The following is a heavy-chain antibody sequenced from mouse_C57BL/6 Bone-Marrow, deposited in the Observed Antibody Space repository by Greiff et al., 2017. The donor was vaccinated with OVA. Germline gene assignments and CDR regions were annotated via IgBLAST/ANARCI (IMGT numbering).Heavy chain of an antibody. CDR2: INPNYGTT. Sequence: EVKLVESGPELVKPGASVKISCKASGYSFTDYNMNWVKQSHGKSLEWIGVINPNYGTTSYNQKFKGKATLTVDQSSSTAYMQLNSLTSEDSAVYYCPANWDAMDYWGQGTSVTVSS. CDR3: PANWDAMDY. J-gene: IGHJ4*01. CDR1: GYSFTDYN. V-gene: IGHV1-39*01. D-gene: IGHD4-1*01.